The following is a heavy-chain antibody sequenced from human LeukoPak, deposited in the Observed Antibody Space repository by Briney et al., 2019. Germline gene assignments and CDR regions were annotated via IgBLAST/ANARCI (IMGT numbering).Heavy chain of an antibody. CDR1: DDSIKNYF. Sequence: SETLSLTCTVSDDSIKNYFWTWIRQSPGKGLEWIGYVFYSGSTNYNPSLKSRVTISVDTSKNQFSLKLSSVTAADTAVYYCARGGSGWYSSWFDPWGQGTLVTVSS. D-gene: IGHD6-19*01. J-gene: IGHJ5*02. V-gene: IGHV4-59*08. CDR3: ARGGSGWYSSWFDP. CDR2: VFYSGST.